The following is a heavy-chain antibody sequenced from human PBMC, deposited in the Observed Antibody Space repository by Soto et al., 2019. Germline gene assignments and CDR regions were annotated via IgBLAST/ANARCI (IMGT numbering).Heavy chain of an antibody. CDR1: GYTFTSYY. D-gene: IGHD6-19*01. CDR3: ARDLSYIAVAGTGFDI. V-gene: IGHV1-46*01. CDR2: INPSGGST. Sequence: ASVKVSCKASGYTFTSYYMHWVRQAPGQGLEWMGIINPSGGSTSYAQKFQGRVTMTRDTSTSTVYMELSSLRSEDTAVYYCARDLSYIAVAGTGFDIWGQGTMVTVSS. J-gene: IGHJ3*02.